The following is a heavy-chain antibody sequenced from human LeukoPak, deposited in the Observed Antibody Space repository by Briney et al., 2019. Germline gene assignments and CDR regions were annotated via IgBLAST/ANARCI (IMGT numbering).Heavy chain of an antibody. CDR3: AGVTYSSGWYSWFDP. V-gene: IGHV3-21*01. J-gene: IGHJ5*02. D-gene: IGHD6-19*01. CDR1: GFTFSSYS. Sequence: GGSLRLSCAASGFTFSSYSMNWVRQAPGKGLEWVSSISSSSSYIYYADSVKGRFTISRDNAKNSLYLQMNSLRAEDTAVYYCAGVTYSSGWYSWFDPWGQGTLVTVSS. CDR2: ISSSSSYI.